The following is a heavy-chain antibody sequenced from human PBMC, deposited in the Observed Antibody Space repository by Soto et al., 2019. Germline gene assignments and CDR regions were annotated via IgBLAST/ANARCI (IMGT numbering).Heavy chain of an antibody. CDR2: ISYSGTT. CDR1: GGSISSSSSY. CDR3: ARRNYPYYFDY. Sequence: SETLSLTCTVSGGSISSSSSYWGWIRQPPGKGLEWIGTISYSGTTYYDPSFRSRVTISVDTSKNQVPLKLSSVTAADTAVYYCARRNYPYYFDYWGQGILVTVSS. D-gene: IGHD3-10*01. V-gene: IGHV4-39*01. J-gene: IGHJ4*02.